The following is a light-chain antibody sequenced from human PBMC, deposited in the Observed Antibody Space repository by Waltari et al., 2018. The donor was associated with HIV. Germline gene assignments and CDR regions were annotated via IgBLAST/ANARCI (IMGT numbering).Light chain of an antibody. V-gene: IGLV2-14*01. Sequence: QSALTQPPSASGSPGQSVTISCTGTSSDVGGYNYVSWYQQHPGKAPKLMIYEGSKRPSGVSNRFSGSKSGNTASLTISGLQAEDEADYYCCSYTGSSTRRPYVFGTGTKVTVL. J-gene: IGLJ1*01. CDR3: CSYTGSSTRRPYV. CDR2: EGS. CDR1: SSDVGGYNY.